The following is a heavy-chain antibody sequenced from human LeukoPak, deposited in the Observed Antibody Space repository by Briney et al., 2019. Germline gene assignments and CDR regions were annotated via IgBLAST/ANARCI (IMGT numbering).Heavy chain of an antibody. D-gene: IGHD2-2*01. V-gene: IGHV3-30*02. CDR3: TKEGGDIVVVPAAHAFDM. J-gene: IGHJ3*02. CDR1: GFTFSSHV. Sequence: GGSLRLSCAASGFTFSSHVMRWVRQAPGKGLEWVAYIHYDGNDKNYADSVKGRFTISRDNSKNTLFLQMNGLRTEDTAVYYCTKEGGDIVVVPAAHAFDMWGQGTMVTVSS. CDR2: IHYDGNDK.